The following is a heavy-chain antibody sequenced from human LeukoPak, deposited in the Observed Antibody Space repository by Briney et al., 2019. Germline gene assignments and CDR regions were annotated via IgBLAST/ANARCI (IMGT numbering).Heavy chain of an antibody. Sequence: LPGGSLRLSCAASGFTVSSNYMSWVRQAPGKGLEWVSVIYSGGSTYYADSVKGRFTISRDNSKNTLFLQMSSLRAEDTAVYYCARDSRGDGYNNFDYWGQGTLVTVSS. D-gene: IGHD5-24*01. V-gene: IGHV3-53*01. CDR2: IYSGGST. J-gene: IGHJ4*02. CDR3: ARDSRGDGYNNFDY. CDR1: GFTVSSNY.